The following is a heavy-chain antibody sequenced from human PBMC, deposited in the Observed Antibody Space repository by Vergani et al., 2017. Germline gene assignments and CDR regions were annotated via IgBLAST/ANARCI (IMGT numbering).Heavy chain of an antibody. Sequence: QLQLQESGPGLVKPSQTLSLTCTVSGGSISSGSYYWSWIRQPAGKGLEWIGRIYTSGSTNHNPSLKSRVTISVATSTNQFSLKLSSVTAADTAVSYCAGAPRGVAGTYYFDYGGQGRLVTVSS. V-gene: IGHV4-61*02. D-gene: IGHD6-19*01. J-gene: IGHJ4*02. CDR2: IYTSGST. CDR1: GGSISSGSYY. CDR3: AGAPRGVAGTYYFDY.